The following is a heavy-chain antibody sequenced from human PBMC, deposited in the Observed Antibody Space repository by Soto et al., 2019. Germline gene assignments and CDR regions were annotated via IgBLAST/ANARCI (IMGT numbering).Heavy chain of an antibody. V-gene: IGHV3-23*01. Sequence: GGSLRLSCAASGFIFSSYAMSWVRQAPGKGLEWVSSISTNGGSTYYADSVEGRFTISRDNSKNTLYLQMNSLRAEDTALYYCAKDKGSRFFDLWGRGTLVTVSS. D-gene: IGHD3-10*01. CDR2: ISTNGGST. J-gene: IGHJ2*01. CDR3: AKDKGSRFFDL. CDR1: GFIFSSYA.